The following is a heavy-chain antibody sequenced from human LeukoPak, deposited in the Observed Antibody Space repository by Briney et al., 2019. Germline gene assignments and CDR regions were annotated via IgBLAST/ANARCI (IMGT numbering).Heavy chain of an antibody. CDR3: ASMWELLDY. CDR2: ISYDGSNK. CDR1: GLTFSSYA. V-gene: IGHV3-30*04. D-gene: IGHD1-26*01. Sequence: GGSLRLSCAASGLTFSSYAMHWVRQAPGKGLEWVAVISYDGSNKYYADSVKGRFTISRDNSKNTLYLQMNSLRAEDTAVYYCASMWELLDYWGQGTLVTVSS. J-gene: IGHJ4*02.